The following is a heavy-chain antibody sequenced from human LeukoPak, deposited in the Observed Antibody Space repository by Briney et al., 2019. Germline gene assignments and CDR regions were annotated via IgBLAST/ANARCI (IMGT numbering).Heavy chain of an antibody. CDR2: IRSKAYGGTT. J-gene: IGHJ4*02. Sequence: PGGSLRLSCTASGFTSGDYAMSWFRQAPGKGLEWVGFIRSKAYGGTTEYAASVKGRFTISRDDSKSIAYLQMNSLKTEDTAVYYCTRVLRGYGGYYFDYWGQGTLVTVSS. CDR3: TRVLRGYGGYYFDY. CDR1: GFTSGDYA. D-gene: IGHD4-23*01. V-gene: IGHV3-49*03.